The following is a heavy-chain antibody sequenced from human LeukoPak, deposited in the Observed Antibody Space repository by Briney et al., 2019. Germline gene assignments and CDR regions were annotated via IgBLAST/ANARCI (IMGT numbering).Heavy chain of an antibody. CDR2: IYSGGNT. V-gene: IGHV3-66*01. Sequence: GGSLRLSCAASGFTVSSNYMSWVRQAPGKGLEWVSVIYSGGNTYYADSVKGRFTISRDNSKNTLYLQVNSLRADDTAVYYCARGGRNWYFDYWGQGTLVTVSS. J-gene: IGHJ4*02. CDR3: ARGGRNWYFDY. D-gene: IGHD1-1*01. CDR1: GFTVSSNY.